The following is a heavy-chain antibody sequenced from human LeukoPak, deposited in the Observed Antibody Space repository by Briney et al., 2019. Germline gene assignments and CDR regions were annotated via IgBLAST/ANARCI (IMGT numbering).Heavy chain of an antibody. D-gene: IGHD2-21*02. V-gene: IGHV3-7*01. J-gene: IGHJ4*02. CDR1: GFTFSTYW. CDR3: ATDRDNSDWQKRFDS. Sequence: GGSLRLSCAASGFTFSTYWMNWYRQAPGKGLEWGGHINQNASEINYVDSVRGRFTISREQATNSLYLQMNSLRAEDTAVYYCATDRDNSDWQKRFDSWGKGTLVTVS. CDR2: INQNASEI.